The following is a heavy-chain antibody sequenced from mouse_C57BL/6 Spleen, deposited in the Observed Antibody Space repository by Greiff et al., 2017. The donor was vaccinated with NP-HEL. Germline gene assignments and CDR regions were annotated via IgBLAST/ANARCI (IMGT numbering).Heavy chain of an antibody. D-gene: IGHD1-1*01. CDR1: GYTFTSYW. CDR3: AIGDYGSSYEYFDV. Sequence: QVQLQQPGAELVRPGSSVKLSCKASGYTFTSYWMDWVKQRPGQGLEWIGNIYPSDSETHYNQKFKDKATLTVDKSSSTAYMQLSSLTSEDSAVYYCAIGDYGSSYEYFDVWGTGTTVTVSS. J-gene: IGHJ1*03. V-gene: IGHV1-61*01. CDR2: IYPSDSET.